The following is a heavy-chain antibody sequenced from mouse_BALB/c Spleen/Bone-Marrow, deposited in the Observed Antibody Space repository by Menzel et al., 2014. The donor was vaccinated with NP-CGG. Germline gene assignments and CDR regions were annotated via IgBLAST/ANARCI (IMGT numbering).Heavy chain of an antibody. CDR2: IHYSGGT. J-gene: IGHJ4*01. Sequence: EVKLVESGPALVKPSQSLSLTCTVTGYSITSGYSWHWIRQFPGNTLEWMGYIHYSGGTNYNPSLKSRISITRDTSKNLFFLQLNSVTTEDTATYYCARRNGYYAMDYWGQGTSVTVSS. CDR1: GYSITSGYS. D-gene: IGHD1-2*01. V-gene: IGHV3-1*02. CDR3: ARRNGYYAMDY.